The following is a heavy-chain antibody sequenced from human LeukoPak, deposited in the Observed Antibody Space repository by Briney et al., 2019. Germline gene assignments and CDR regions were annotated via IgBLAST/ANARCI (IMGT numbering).Heavy chain of an antibody. V-gene: IGHV3-23*01. CDR1: GFTFSSYA. CDR2: ISGSGGST. CDR3: AKGLLPGSSGYSHWYFDL. J-gene: IGHJ2*01. D-gene: IGHD3-22*01. Sequence: GGSLRLSCAASGFTFSSYAMNWVRQAPGKGLEWVSAISGSGGSTYYADSVKGRFTISRDNSKNTLFLQMNSLRAEDTAVYYCAKGLLPGSSGYSHWYFDLWGRGTLVTVSS.